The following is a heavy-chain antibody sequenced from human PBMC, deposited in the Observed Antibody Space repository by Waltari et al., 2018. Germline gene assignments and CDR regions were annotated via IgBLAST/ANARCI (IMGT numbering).Heavy chain of an antibody. CDR1: GGSISSGRYS. Sequence: QLQLQESGSGLVKPSQTLSLTCAVSGGSISSGRYSWLWLRQPPGKGREGIGYIYHSGSTYYNPSLKSRVTISVDRSKNQFSLKLSSVTAADTAVYYCARVEDSYGYYFDYWGQGTLVTVSS. D-gene: IGHD5-18*01. CDR2: IYHSGST. CDR3: ARVEDSYGYYFDY. V-gene: IGHV4-30-2*01. J-gene: IGHJ4*02.